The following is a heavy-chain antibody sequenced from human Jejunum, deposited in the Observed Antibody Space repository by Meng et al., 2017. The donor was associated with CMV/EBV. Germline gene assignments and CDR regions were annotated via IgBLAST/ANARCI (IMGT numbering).Heavy chain of an antibody. Sequence: FSNYAMNWVRQPPGKGLEWVSGISSSGDNTNYADSVKGRFTISRDNSQNTLDLQMNSLRAEDTAVYYCATPPRNYNSNWYTYSFAYWGQGTLGTVSS. CDR1: FSNYA. CDR2: ISSSGDNT. CDR3: ATPPRNYNSNWYTYSFAY. D-gene: IGHD6-13*01. J-gene: IGHJ4*02. V-gene: IGHV3-23*01.